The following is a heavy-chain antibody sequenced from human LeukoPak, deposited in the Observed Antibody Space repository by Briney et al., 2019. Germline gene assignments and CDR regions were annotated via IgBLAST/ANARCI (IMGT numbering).Heavy chain of an antibody. CDR3: ARDKIVGPTTLDY. D-gene: IGHD1-26*01. J-gene: IGHJ4*02. CDR1: GFTFSGYW. CDR2: IKQDGYEK. V-gene: IGHV3-7*01. Sequence: GGSLRLSCAASGFTFSGYWVSWVRQTPEKGLEWVANIKQDGYEKYYVDSVKGRFTISRDNAKNSLYLQMNSLRADDTAIYYCARDKIVGPTTLDYWGQGTLVTVSS.